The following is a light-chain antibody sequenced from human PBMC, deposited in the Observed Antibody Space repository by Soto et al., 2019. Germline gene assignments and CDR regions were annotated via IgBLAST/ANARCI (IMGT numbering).Light chain of an antibody. CDR2: GAS. V-gene: IGKV1-5*01. Sequence: DIHMTQSPSTLSVSVLDRVTITCRASQTISSWLAWYQQKPGKAPKLLIYGASSLESGVPSRFSGSGSGTEFTLTITNLQPDDFATYYCQQYDSFSGTFGQGTKV. CDR1: QTISSW. J-gene: IGKJ1*01. CDR3: QQYDSFSGT.